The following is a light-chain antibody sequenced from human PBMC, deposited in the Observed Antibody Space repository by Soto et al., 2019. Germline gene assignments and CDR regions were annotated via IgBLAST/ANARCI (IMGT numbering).Light chain of an antibody. CDR3: HQRQSWPRT. Sequence: ETVMTQSPVALSVSPEERATLSCRARQNVRKNLAWYQQKPGQAPRLLIYYTSNRATGIPARFSGSGSGTDFTLTINSLAPEDFAIYYCHQRQSWPRTFGQGTKVDIK. J-gene: IGKJ1*01. CDR1: QNVRKN. CDR2: YTS. V-gene: IGKV3-11*01.